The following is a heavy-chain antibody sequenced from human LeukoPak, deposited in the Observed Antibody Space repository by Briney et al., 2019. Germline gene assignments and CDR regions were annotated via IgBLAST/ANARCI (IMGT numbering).Heavy chain of an antibody. D-gene: IGHD5-18*01. CDR2: INHSGST. CDR3: ARVTSYGYDY. CDR1: GGSFSGYY. Sequence: SETLSLTCAVYGGSFSGYYWSWIRQPPGKGLEWIGEINHSGSTNYNPSLKSRVTISVDTSKNQFSLKLSSVTAADTAVYYCARVTSYGYDYGGQGTLVTVSS. V-gene: IGHV4-34*01. J-gene: IGHJ4*02.